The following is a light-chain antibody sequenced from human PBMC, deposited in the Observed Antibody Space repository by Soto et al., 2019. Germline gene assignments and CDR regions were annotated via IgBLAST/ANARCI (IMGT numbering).Light chain of an antibody. V-gene: IGKV1-27*01. J-gene: IGKJ1*01. CDR2: GAS. CDR1: HDIINY. CDR3: QKYNGAPRA. Sequence: DIQMTQSPSSLSASVGDRVTITYRASHDIINYLAWYQQKPGKVPKLLIYGASTLQSGVPSRFSGSGSGTDFTLTISSLQPEDVATYYCQKYNGAPRAFGQGTKVEIK.